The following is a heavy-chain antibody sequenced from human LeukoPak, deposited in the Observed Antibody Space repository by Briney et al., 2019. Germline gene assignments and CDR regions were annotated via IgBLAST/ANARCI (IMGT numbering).Heavy chain of an antibody. CDR2: ISGSGGST. Sequence: QPGGSLRLSCAASGFTFSSYAMSWVRQAPGKGLEWVSAISGSGGSTYYADSVKGRFTISRDNSKNTLYLQMNSLRAEDTAVYYCAKDQEVDTAMFGDYWGQGTLVTVSS. J-gene: IGHJ4*02. CDR1: GFTFSSYA. D-gene: IGHD5-18*01. V-gene: IGHV3-23*01. CDR3: AKDQEVDTAMFGDY.